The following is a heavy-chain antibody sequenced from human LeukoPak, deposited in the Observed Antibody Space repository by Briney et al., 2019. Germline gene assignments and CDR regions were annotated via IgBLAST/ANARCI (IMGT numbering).Heavy chain of an antibody. Sequence: GGSLRLSCAASGFTFSSYGMHWVRQAPGKGLEWVAVISYDGSNKYYADSVKGRFTISRDNSKNTLYLQMNSLRAEDTAVYYCAKDNEGSYLHHYFDYWGQGTLVTVSS. V-gene: IGHV3-30*18. CDR2: ISYDGSNK. J-gene: IGHJ4*02. CDR3: AKDNEGSYLHHYFDY. D-gene: IGHD1-26*01. CDR1: GFTFSSYG.